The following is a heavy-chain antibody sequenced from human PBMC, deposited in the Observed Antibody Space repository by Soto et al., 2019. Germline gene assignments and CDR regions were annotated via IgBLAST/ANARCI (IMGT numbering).Heavy chain of an antibody. CDR2: IIPIFGTA. J-gene: IGHJ4*02. V-gene: IGHV1-69*01. D-gene: IGHD1-26*01. CDR3: ARDGGRHSGGIDY. Sequence: QVQLVQSGAEVKKPGSSVKVSCKASGGTFSSYSINWVRQAPGQGLEWMGEIIPIFGTANYAQKFQGRVTITADESTSTAYMELSSLRSEYTAVYYCARDGGRHSGGIDYWCQGNLVTVPS. CDR1: GGTFSSYS.